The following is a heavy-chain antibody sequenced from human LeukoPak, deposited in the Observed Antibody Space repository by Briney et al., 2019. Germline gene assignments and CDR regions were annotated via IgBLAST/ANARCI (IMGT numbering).Heavy chain of an antibody. Sequence: SETLSLTCTVSGGSISSSSYYWGWIRLPPGKGLEWIGSIYYSGSTYYNPSLKSRVTISVDTSKNQFSLKLSFVTAADTAVYYCARHEFVGATVFDYWGQGTLVTVSS. CDR2: IYYSGST. V-gene: IGHV4-39*01. CDR3: ARHEFVGATVFDY. J-gene: IGHJ4*02. CDR1: GGSISSSSYY. D-gene: IGHD1-26*01.